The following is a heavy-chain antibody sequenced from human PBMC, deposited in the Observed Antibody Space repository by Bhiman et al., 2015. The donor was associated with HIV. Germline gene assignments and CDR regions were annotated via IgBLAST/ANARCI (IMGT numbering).Heavy chain of an antibody. D-gene: IGHD5-18*01. CDR2: IRYDGSNK. CDR1: GFTFSSYG. CDR3: AQWDTAMDLDAFDI. V-gene: IGHV3-30*02. J-gene: IGHJ3*02. Sequence: QVQLVESGGGVVQPGGSLRLSCAASGFTFSSYGMHWVRQAPGKGLEWVAFIRYDGSNKYYADSVKGRFTISRDNSKNTLYLQMNSLRAEDTAVYYCAQWDTAMDLDAFDIWGQGTMVTVSS.